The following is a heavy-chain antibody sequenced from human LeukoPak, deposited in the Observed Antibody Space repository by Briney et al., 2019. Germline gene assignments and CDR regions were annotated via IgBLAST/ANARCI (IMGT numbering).Heavy chain of an antibody. J-gene: IGHJ4*02. Sequence: SVKVSCKASGFTFTSSAVQWVRQARGQRLEWIGWIVVGSGNTNYAQKFQERVTITRDMSTSTAYMELSSLRSEDTAVYYCAALQSSKYQRDFGYWGQVTLVTVSS. D-gene: IGHD2-2*01. CDR2: IVVGSGNT. CDR3: AALQSSKYQRDFGY. CDR1: GFTFTSSA. V-gene: IGHV1-58*01.